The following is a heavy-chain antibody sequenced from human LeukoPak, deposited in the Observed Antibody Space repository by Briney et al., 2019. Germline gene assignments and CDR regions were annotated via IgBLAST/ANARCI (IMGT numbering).Heavy chain of an antibody. CDR2: IYYSGST. J-gene: IGHJ5*02. CDR3: AREAHRYDFWSGP. D-gene: IGHD3-3*01. V-gene: IGHV4-30-4*08. CDR1: GGSISSGDYY. Sequence: PSQTLSLTCTVSGGSISSGDYYWSWIRQPPGKGLEWIGYIYYSGSTYYNPSLKSRVPISVDTSKNQFSLKLSSVTAADTAVYYCAREAHRYDFWSGPWGQGTLVTVSS.